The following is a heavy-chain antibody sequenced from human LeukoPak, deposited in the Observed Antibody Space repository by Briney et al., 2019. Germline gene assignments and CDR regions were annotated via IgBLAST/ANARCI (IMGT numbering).Heavy chain of an antibody. Sequence: EASVKVSCKASGYTFTSYGISWVRQAPGQGLEWMGWISAYNGNTNYAQKLQGRVTMTTDTSTSTAYMELRSLRSDDTAVYYCARDRGEVKTSYRDVGGKGTRVTISS. D-gene: IGHD3-16*01. J-gene: IGHJ6*03. CDR1: GYTFTSYG. CDR2: ISAYNGNT. CDR3: ARDRGEVKTSYRDV. V-gene: IGHV1-18*01.